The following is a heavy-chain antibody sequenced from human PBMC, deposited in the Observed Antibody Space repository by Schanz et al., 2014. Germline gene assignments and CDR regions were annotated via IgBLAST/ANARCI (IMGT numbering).Heavy chain of an antibody. CDR3: ARERPRKGDFDY. D-gene: IGHD1-26*01. V-gene: IGHV1-46*01. Sequence: QVQWVQSGADVKKPGTAVKVSCKASEYTFTRHYMHWVRQAPGQGLEWMGTIFLNDGGTHSAEKFQGRIIMTRDTSTSTVYLDLSSLRSEDTAVYYCARERPRKGDFDYWGQGTLVTVSS. J-gene: IGHJ4*02. CDR1: EYTFTRHY. CDR2: IFLNDGGT.